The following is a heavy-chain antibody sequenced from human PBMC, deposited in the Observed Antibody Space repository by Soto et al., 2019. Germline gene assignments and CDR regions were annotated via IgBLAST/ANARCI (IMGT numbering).Heavy chain of an antibody. CDR2: IHYNGNT. D-gene: IGHD5-12*01. V-gene: IGHV4-59*01. CDR3: AREGNLGRWLQPLDF. CDR1: GDSIVAYS. J-gene: IGHJ4*02. Sequence: SETLSLTCTVSGDSIVAYSRSCILQPPGKGLEWIGNIHYNGNTKYNPSLKSRVSMSVDTSKNQFSLRLISVTAADTAKYFCAREGNLGRWLQPLDFWGQGTLVTVS.